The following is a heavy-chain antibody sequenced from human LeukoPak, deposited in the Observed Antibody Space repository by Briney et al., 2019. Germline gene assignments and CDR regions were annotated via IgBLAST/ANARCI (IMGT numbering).Heavy chain of an antibody. CDR1: GFSLSTSGVG. CDR3: AQTIVGAHSFDY. Sequence: SGPTLVHPIQTLMLTCTFSGFSLSTSGVGVGWIRQPPGKALEWLALIYWNDDKRYSPSLKSRLTITKDTSKNQVVLTMTNMDPVDTATYYCAQTIVGAHSFDYWGQGTLVTVSS. J-gene: IGHJ4*02. V-gene: IGHV2-5*01. CDR2: IYWNDDK. D-gene: IGHD1-26*01.